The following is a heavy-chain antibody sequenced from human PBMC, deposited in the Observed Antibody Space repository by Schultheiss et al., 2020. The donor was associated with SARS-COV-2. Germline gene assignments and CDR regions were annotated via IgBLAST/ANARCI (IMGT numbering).Heavy chain of an antibody. D-gene: IGHD4/OR15-4a*01. CDR2: VSYTGSP. Sequence: SETLSLICTVSGGSIIPSSWPWIRQPPGKGLEWIGYVSYTGSPSYNPSLKSRVTISVDTSKNQFSLKLSSVTAADTALYYCARDQDYGRVAFDIWGLGTMVTVSS. CDR3: ARDQDYGRVAFDI. V-gene: IGHV4-59*01. J-gene: IGHJ3*02. CDR1: GGSIIPSS.